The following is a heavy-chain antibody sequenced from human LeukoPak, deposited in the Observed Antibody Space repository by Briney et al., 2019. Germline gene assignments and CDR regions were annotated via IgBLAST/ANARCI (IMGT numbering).Heavy chain of an antibody. D-gene: IGHD3-3*01. Sequence: GGSLRLSCAASGFTVSSNYMSWVRQAPGKGLEWVSVIYSGGSTYYADSVKGRFTISRDNSKNTLYLQMNSLRAEDTAVYYCAREVTIFGVVSDGAFDIWGQGTMVTVSS. CDR1: GFTVSSNY. CDR3: AREVTIFGVVSDGAFDI. CDR2: IYSGGST. J-gene: IGHJ3*02. V-gene: IGHV3-53*05.